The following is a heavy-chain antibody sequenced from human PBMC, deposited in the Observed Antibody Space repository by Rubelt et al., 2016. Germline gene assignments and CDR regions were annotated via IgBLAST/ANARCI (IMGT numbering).Heavy chain of an antibody. CDR2: IYYTGST. Sequence: QLQLQESGPGLVKPSETLSLTCTVSGGSVSSTGFYWGWIRQPPGKGLEWVGTIYYTGSTYYNPSLKSRVTIPVDTSKTQLSLKLTSGTAADTAFYYCARHPVDWGQGTLVTVSS. CDR3: ARHPVD. CDR1: GGSVSSTGFY. J-gene: IGHJ4*02. V-gene: IGHV4-39*01.